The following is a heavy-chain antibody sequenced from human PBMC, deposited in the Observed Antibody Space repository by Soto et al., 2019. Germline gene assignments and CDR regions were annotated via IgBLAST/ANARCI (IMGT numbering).Heavy chain of an antibody. J-gene: IGHJ4*02. D-gene: IGHD1-1*01. V-gene: IGHV3-53*01. CDR3: AGASNYNYAFEY. Sequence: EVQLVQSGGGLIQPGGSLRLSCAPSGFTVKGNYGGWARQASGKGMEWVSIIFSAGMTYYTDSVKGRFTISKDISKNTLSLQMNSLRADDTAVYFCAGASNYNYAFEYWGLGTPVTVSS. CDR1: GFTVKGNY. CDR2: IFSAGMT.